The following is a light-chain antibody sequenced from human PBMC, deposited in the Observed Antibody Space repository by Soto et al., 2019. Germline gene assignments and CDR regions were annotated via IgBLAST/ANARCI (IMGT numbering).Light chain of an antibody. Sequence: ESVLTRSPGTLSLSPGERATLSCRASQSVSNSYFAWYQQKPGQAPRLLIYGISNRATGIPDRFSGSGSGTDLTLTISSLEPEDLVVYYCQQYSTLPHTFGQGTKLEVK. CDR3: QQYSTLPHT. V-gene: IGKV3-20*01. CDR2: GIS. CDR1: QSVSNSY. J-gene: IGKJ2*01.